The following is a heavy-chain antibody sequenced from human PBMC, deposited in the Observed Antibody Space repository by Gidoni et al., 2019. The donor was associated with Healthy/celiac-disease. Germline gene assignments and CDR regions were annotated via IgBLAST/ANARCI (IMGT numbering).Heavy chain of an antibody. J-gene: IGHJ5*02. D-gene: IGHD6-19*01. Sequence: QVQLVQSGAAVKQPGASVKVSCKASGYTFTSYDLNWVRQVTGQGLEWMGWMSPNSGKAGYAEKFRGRVTMTRNTSTSTAYMELSGLTSEDTAVYFCVKDDSGWRNWFDPWGQGTRVIVSS. V-gene: IGHV1-8*01. CDR3: VKDDSGWRNWFDP. CDR1: GYTFTSYD. CDR2: MSPNSGKA.